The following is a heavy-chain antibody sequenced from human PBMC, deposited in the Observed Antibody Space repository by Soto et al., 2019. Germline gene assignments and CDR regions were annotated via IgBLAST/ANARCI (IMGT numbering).Heavy chain of an antibody. J-gene: IGHJ4*02. Sequence: SETLSLTCTVSGGSISSSSYYWGWIRQPPGKGLEWIGSIYYSGSTYYNPSLKSRVTISVDTSKNQFSLKLSSVTAADTAVYYCARLRMPGFGYFDYWGQGTLVTVSS. D-gene: IGHD2-2*01. CDR2: IYYSGST. CDR1: GGSISSSSYY. CDR3: ARLRMPGFGYFDY. V-gene: IGHV4-39*01.